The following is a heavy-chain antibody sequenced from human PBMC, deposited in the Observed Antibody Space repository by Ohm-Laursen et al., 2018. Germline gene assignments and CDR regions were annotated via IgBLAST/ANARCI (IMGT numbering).Heavy chain of an antibody. J-gene: IGHJ6*02. CDR2: TNPNSGNT. CDR3: ARFGSGYYYYYGMDV. CDR1: GYTLTSYD. V-gene: IGHV1-8*01. Sequence: ASVKVSCKASGYTLTSYDINWVRQATGQGLEWMGWTNPNSGNTGYAQKFQGRVTMTRNTSISTAYMELSSLRSEDTAVYYCARFGSGYYYYYGMDVWGQGTTVTVSS. D-gene: IGHD2-15*01.